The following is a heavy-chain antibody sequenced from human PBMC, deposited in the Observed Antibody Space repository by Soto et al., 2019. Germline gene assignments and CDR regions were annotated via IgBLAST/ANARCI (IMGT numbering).Heavy chain of an antibody. CDR2: MNPNSGNT. V-gene: IGHV1-8*01. CDR3: ASRGRGQLVRSFGY. D-gene: IGHD6-13*01. J-gene: IGHJ4*01. Sequence: GASVKVSCEDSGYTFTSYDINWVRQATGQGLEWMGWMNPNSGNTGYAQKFQGRVTMTRNTSISTAYMELSSLRSEDTAVYYCASRGRGQLVRSFGYWGHVTLFTVS. CDR1: GYTFTSYD.